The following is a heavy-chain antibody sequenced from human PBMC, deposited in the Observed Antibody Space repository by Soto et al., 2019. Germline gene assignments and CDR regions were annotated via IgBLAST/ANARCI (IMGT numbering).Heavy chain of an antibody. CDR1: GFTLSGSD. J-gene: IGHJ6*02. CDR3: SRHQEGRSMVFYGMDV. CDR2: IRTKSNNFAA. V-gene: IGHV3-73*01. Sequence: GGSLRLSCAASGFTLSGSDIHWVRQASGKGLEWVGRIRTKSNNFAASYAESVRGRFTISRDDSDNTASLQMSSLKTEDTAIYYCSRHQEGRSMVFYGMDVWGQGTTVTVSS. D-gene: IGHD3-10*01.